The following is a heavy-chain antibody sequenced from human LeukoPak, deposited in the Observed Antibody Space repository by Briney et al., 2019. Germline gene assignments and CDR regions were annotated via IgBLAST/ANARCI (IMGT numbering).Heavy chain of an antibody. J-gene: IGHJ5*02. Sequence: ASVKVSCKASGYPFSSYYIKWVRQAPGRGLEWMGWISAYNGDTSYAQNLQGRVTMTTDTSTDTAYMELRSLRSDDTAVYYCARDGLSYTNPNNWFDPWGQGTLVTVSS. V-gene: IGHV1-18*01. CDR3: ARDGLSYTNPNNWFDP. D-gene: IGHD2-2*02. CDR1: GYPFSSYY. CDR2: ISAYNGDT.